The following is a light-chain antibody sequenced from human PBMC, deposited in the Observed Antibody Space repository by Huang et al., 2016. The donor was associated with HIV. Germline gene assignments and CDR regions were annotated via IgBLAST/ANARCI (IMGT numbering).Light chain of an antibody. CDR3: QQYYSTPYT. CDR1: QSVLFNSNNKNY. Sequence: DIVMNQSPDSLAVSLGERATINCKSSQSVLFNSNNKNYLAWYQQKPGQPPKLLIYWASTRESGVPDRFSGSGSGTDFTLTISSLQAADVAVYYCQQYYSTPYTFGQGTKLEIK. V-gene: IGKV4-1*01. J-gene: IGKJ2*01. CDR2: WAS.